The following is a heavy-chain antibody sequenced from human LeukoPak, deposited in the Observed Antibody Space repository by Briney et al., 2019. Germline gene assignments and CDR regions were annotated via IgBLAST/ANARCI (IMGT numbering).Heavy chain of an antibody. V-gene: IGHV4-59*01. D-gene: IGHD1-14*01. J-gene: IGHJ4*02. CDR2: IYYSGST. CDR3: ARRNSVTVAFDY. Sequence: SETLSLTCTVSGGSISSYYWSLIRQPPGKGLEWIGYIYYSGSTNYNPSLKSRVTISVDTSKNQFSLKLSSVTAADTAVYYCARRNSVTVAFDYWGQGTLVTVSS. CDR1: GGSISSYY.